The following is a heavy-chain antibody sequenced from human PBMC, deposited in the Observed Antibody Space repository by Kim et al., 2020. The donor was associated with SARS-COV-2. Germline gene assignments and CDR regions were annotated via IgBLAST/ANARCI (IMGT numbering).Heavy chain of an antibody. D-gene: IGHD6-19*01. CDR3: ARGSSGWFDY. CDR1: GGSFSGYY. CDR2: INHSGST. V-gene: IGHV4-34*01. Sequence: SETLSLTCAVYGGSFSGYYWSWIRQPPGKGLEWIGEINHSGSTNYNPSLKSRVTISVDTSKNQFSLKLSSVTAADTAVYYCARGSSGWFDYWGQGTLVTV. J-gene: IGHJ4*02.